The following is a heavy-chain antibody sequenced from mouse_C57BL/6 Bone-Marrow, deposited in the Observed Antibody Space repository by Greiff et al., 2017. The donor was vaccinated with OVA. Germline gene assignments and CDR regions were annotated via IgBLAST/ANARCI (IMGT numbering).Heavy chain of an antibody. J-gene: IGHJ2*01. D-gene: IGHD1-3*01. CDR1: GYTFTSYG. V-gene: IGHV1-81*01. CDR3: AREWISLYYFDY. CDR2: IYPRSGNT. Sequence: VQLLESGAELARPGASVKLSCKASGYTFTSYGISWVKQRTGQGLEWIGEIYPRSGNTYYNEKFKGKATLTADKSSSTAYMELRSLTSEDSAVYFCAREWISLYYFDYWGQGTTLTVSS.